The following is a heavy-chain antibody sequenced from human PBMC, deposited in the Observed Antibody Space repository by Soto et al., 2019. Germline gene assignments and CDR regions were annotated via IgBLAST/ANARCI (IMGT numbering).Heavy chain of an antibody. J-gene: IGHJ5*02. Sequence: SETLSLTCPVSGGSISSSSYYWGWIRQPPGKGLEWIGSIYYSGSTYYNPSLKSRVTISVDTSKNQFSLKLSSVTAADTAVYYCARHFLLPVNWFDPWGQGTLVTVSS. V-gene: IGHV4-39*01. CDR3: ARHFLLPVNWFDP. CDR1: GGSISSSSYY. CDR2: IYYSGST.